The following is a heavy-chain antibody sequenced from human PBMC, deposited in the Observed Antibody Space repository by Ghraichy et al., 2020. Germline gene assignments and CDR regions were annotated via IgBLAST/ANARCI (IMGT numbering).Heavy chain of an antibody. Sequence: ASVKVSCKASGYTFTSYDINWVRQATGQGLEWMGWMNPNSGNTGYAQKFQGRVTMTRNTSISTAYMELSSLRSEDTAVYYCARGVVGATIQGYWGQGTLVTVSS. J-gene: IGHJ4*02. CDR2: MNPNSGNT. D-gene: IGHD1-26*01. CDR1: GYTFTSYD. CDR3: ARGVVGATIQGY. V-gene: IGHV1-8*01.